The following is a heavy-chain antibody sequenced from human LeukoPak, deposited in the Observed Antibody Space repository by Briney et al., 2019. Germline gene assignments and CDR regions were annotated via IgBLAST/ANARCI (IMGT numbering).Heavy chain of an antibody. CDR2: ISGSGGST. Sequence: QPGGSLTLSCAASGFTFSNYAMSWVRQAPGKGLEWVSSISGSGGSTLYADSVKGRFTISRDNSKSRLFLQMNSLRAEDTAVYYCAKNVGSGRGVPYGMDVWGQGTTVTVAS. CDR1: GFTFSNYA. CDR3: AKNVGSGRGVPYGMDV. D-gene: IGHD3-10*01. V-gene: IGHV3-23*01. J-gene: IGHJ6*02.